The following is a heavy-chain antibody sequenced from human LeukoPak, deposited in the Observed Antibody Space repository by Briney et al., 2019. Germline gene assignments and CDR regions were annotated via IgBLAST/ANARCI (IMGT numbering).Heavy chain of an antibody. CDR2: IYYSGST. CDR3: ASGYFDWLLSFDY. D-gene: IGHD3-9*01. V-gene: IGHV4-59*08. CDR1: GGSISPYY. J-gene: IGHJ4*02. Sequence: SETLSLTCSVSGGSISPYYWSWIRQPPGKGLEWIGYIYYSGSTYYNPSLKSRVTISVDTSKNQFSLKLSSVTAADTAVYYCASGYFDWLLSFDYWGQGTLVTVSS.